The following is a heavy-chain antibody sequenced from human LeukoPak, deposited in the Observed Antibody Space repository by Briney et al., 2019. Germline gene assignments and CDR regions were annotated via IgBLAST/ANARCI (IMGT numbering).Heavy chain of an antibody. CDR1: GFTFDDYA. J-gene: IGHJ6*03. CDR2: ITWNSGAT. V-gene: IGHV3-9*01. Sequence: GRSLRLSCAASGFTFDDYAMHWVRQTPGKGLEWVSGITWNSGATVYADSVKGRFTISRDNAKNSLSLQMNSLRLEDTALYFCARDPGYHFYYYMDVWGKGTTVIVSS. CDR3: ARDPGYHFYYYMDV.